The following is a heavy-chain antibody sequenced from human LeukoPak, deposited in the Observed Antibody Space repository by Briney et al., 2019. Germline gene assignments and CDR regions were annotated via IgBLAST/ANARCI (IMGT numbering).Heavy chain of an antibody. D-gene: IGHD5-18*01. CDR1: GFTFDDYG. CDR3: AGGIQLWLGAFDI. CDR2: INWNGGST. Sequence: PGGSLRLSCAASGFTFDDYGMSWVRQAPGKGLEWVSGINWNGGSTGYADSVKGRFTISRDNAKNSLYLQMNSLRAEDTVLYYCAGGIQLWLGAFDIWGQGTMVTVSS. J-gene: IGHJ3*02. V-gene: IGHV3-20*04.